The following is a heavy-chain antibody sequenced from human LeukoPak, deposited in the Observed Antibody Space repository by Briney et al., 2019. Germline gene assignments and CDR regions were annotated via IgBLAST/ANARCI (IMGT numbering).Heavy chain of an antibody. J-gene: IGHJ4*02. CDR1: GFTFSDYY. Sequence: AGSLTLSCAASGFTFSDYYMSWIRQAPGKGLEWVSYVSSSDSTIYYADSVKVRFTTSTDNATNSLYLQMNRLRAEDTAVYFCAKARGCGGSCYRYYFDYWGQGTLVTVSS. CDR3: AKARGCGGSCYRYYFDY. CDR2: VSSSDSTI. V-gene: IGHV3-11*01. D-gene: IGHD2-15*01.